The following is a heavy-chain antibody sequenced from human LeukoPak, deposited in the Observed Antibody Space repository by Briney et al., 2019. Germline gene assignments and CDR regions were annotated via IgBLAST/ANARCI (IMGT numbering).Heavy chain of an antibody. V-gene: IGHV3-21*01. CDR2: ISSSSYI. CDR3: ARARSSGWYRDY. CDR1: GFTSSSYS. D-gene: IGHD6-19*01. Sequence: PGGSLRLSCAASGFTSSSYSMNWVRQAPGKGLEWVSSISSSSYIYYADSVKGRFTISRDNAENSLYLQMNSLRAEDTAVYYCARARSSGWYRDYWGQGTLSPSPQ. J-gene: IGHJ4*02.